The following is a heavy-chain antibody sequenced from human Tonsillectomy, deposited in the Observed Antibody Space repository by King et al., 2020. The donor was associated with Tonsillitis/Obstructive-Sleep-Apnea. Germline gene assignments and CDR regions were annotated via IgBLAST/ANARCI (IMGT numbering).Heavy chain of an antibody. Sequence: VQLVESGGGLVQPGRSLRLSCTASGFTFGDYAMVWVRQAPGKGLEWVGFIRSKPYGGTTEYAASVRGRFTISTDDSKSIAYLQMNSLKIEDTAVYFCTRGARSHVSVWYYYYYMDVWGKGTRVIVSS. CDR1: GFTFGDYA. V-gene: IGHV3-49*04. D-gene: IGHD3-16*01. J-gene: IGHJ6*03. CDR3: TRGARSHVSVWYYYYYMDV. CDR2: IRSKPYGGTT.